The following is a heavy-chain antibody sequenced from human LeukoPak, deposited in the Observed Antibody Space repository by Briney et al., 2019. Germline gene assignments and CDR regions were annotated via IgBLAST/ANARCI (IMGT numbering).Heavy chain of an antibody. CDR1: GFTFSSYA. CDR2: ISGSGGST. D-gene: IGHD2-2*01. CDR3: AKGDCSSTSCCSGY. J-gene: IGHJ4*02. V-gene: IGHV3-23*01. Sequence: GGSLRHSCATSGFTFSSYAMSWVRQAPGKGLEWVSAISGSGGSTYYADSVKGRFTISRDNSKNTLYLQMNSLRAEDTAVYYCAKGDCSSTSCCSGYWGQGTLVTVSS.